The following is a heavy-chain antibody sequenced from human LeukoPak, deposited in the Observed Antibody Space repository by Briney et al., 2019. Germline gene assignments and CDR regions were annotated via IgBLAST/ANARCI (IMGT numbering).Heavy chain of an antibody. CDR2: INPNSGGT. J-gene: IGHJ6*03. V-gene: IGHV1-2*02. CDR3: ARDRTDFWSGSRTYYYYMDV. D-gene: IGHD3-3*01. Sequence: ASVKVSCKASGYTFTGYYMHWVRQAPGQGLEWMGWINPNSGGTNYAQKFQGRVTMTRDTSISTAYMELSRLRSDDTAVYYCARDRTDFWSGSRTYYYYMDVWGKGTTVTVSS. CDR1: GYTFTGYY.